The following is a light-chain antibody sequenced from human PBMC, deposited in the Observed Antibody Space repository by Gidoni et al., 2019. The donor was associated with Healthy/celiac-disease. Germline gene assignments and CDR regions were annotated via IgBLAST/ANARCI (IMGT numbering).Light chain of an antibody. V-gene: IGLV2-14*01. Sequence: QSALTQPASVSGSPGPSITISCTGTSSDVGGYNYVSWYQQHPGKAPKLMIYEVSNRPSGVSNRFSGSKSGNTASLTISGLQAEDEADYYCSSYTSSSTLDVFGTGTKVT. CDR3: SSYTSSSTLDV. J-gene: IGLJ1*01. CDR2: EVS. CDR1: SSDVGGYNY.